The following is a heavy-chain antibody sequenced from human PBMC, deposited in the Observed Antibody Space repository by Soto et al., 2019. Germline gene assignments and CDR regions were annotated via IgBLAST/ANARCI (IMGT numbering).Heavy chain of an antibody. CDR1: GYTFTSYD. CDR2: MNPNSGNT. Sequence: ASEKVACKXPGYTFTSYDINWVRQATGQGLEWMGWMNPNSGNTGYAQKFQGRVTMTRNTSISTAYMELSSLRSEDTAVYYGARGRAMAWPGWGQGTLGTVSS. V-gene: IGHV1-8*01. J-gene: IGHJ4*02. CDR3: ARGRAMAWPG.